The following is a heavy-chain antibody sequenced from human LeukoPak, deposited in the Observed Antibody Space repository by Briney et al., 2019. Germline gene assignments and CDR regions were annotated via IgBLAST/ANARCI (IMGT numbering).Heavy chain of an antibody. J-gene: IGHJ5*02. CDR2: IYSGDTT. CDR1: GFSVNNNY. V-gene: IGHV3-66*01. CDR3: VRAFYGP. Sequence: GGSLRLSCTASGFSVNNNYISWVRQAPGRGLEWVSVIYSGDTTFYADSVKDRFTISRDNSKNTVYLQMNNLRGEDTAMYYCVRAFYGPWGQRTLVTVSS. D-gene: IGHD4-17*01.